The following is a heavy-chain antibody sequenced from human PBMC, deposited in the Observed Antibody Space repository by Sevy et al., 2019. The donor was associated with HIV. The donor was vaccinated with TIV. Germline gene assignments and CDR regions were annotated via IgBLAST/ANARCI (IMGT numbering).Heavy chain of an antibody. V-gene: IGHV3-30*04. CDR1: GFTFSSYA. D-gene: IGHD2-15*01. CDR2: ISYDGSNK. Sequence: QLGGSLRLSCAASGFTFSSYAMHWVRQAPGKGLEWVAVISYDGSNKYYADSVKGRFTISRDNSKNTLYLQMNSLRAEDTAVYYCARAYCSGGSCYSYYGMDVWGQGTTVTVSS. CDR3: ARAYCSGGSCYSYYGMDV. J-gene: IGHJ6*02.